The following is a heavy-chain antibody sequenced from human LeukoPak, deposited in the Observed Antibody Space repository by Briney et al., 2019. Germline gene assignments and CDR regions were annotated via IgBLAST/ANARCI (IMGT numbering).Heavy chain of an antibody. CDR2: ISSNGGST. D-gene: IGHD6-6*01. J-gene: IGHJ6*03. V-gene: IGHV3-64*01. CDR3: ARDRAARGYYYYYMDV. CDR1: GFTFSSYA. Sequence: GGSLRLSCAASGFTFSSYAMHWVRQAPGKGLEYVSAISSNGGSTYYANSVKGRFTISRDNSKNTQYLQMGSLRAEDMAVYYCARDRAARGYYYYYMDVWGKGTTVTVSS.